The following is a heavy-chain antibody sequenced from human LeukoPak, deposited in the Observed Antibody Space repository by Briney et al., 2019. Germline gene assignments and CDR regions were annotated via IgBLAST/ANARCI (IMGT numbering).Heavy chain of an antibody. CDR1: GGSFSGYY. CDR2: INHSGSA. D-gene: IGHD3-3*01. CDR3: ARARRDSGYYKVDY. V-gene: IGHV4-34*01. Sequence: PSETLSLTCAVYGGSFSGYYWSWIRQPPGKGLEWIGEINHSGSANYNPSLKSRVTLSIDKSKNQFSLNLSSVTAADTAVYYCARARRDSGYYKVDYWGQGPWSPSPQ. J-gene: IGHJ4*02.